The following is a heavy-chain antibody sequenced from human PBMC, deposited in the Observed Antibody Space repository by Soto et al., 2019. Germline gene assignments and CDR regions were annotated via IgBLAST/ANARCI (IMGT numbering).Heavy chain of an antibody. Sequence: QLQLQESGSGLVKPSQTLSLTCAVSGGSISSGGYSWSWIRQPPGKGLEWIGYIYHSGSTYYNPSLKSRVTISVDRSKNQFSLKLSSVTAADTAVYYCVRGGSIAAAGWSYFQHWGQGTLVTVSS. CDR3: VRGGSIAAAGWSYFQH. D-gene: IGHD6-13*01. CDR2: IYHSGST. J-gene: IGHJ1*01. CDR1: GGSISSGGYS. V-gene: IGHV4-30-2*01.